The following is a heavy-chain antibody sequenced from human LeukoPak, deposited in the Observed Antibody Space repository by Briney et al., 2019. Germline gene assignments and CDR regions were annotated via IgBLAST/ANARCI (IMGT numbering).Heavy chain of an antibody. Sequence: SETLSLTCTVSGGSISSYYWSWIRQPPGKGLEWIGYIYHSGSTNYNPSLKSRVTISVDTSKNQFSLKLSSVTAADTAVYYCARGIAAADTPFDYWGQGTLVTVSS. J-gene: IGHJ4*02. CDR1: GGSISSYY. CDR3: ARGIAAADTPFDY. CDR2: IYHSGST. V-gene: IGHV4-59*08. D-gene: IGHD6-13*01.